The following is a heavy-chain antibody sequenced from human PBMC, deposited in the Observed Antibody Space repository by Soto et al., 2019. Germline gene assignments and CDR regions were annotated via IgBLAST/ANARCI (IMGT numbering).Heavy chain of an antibody. D-gene: IGHD6-13*01. CDR1: GFTFSSYG. CDR3: AKDRGPPRVIAAAGNFDY. CDR2: ISYDGSNK. J-gene: IGHJ4*02. V-gene: IGHV3-30*18. Sequence: GGSLRLSCAASGFTFSSYGMHWVRQAPGKGLEWVAVISYDGSNKYYADSVKGRFTISRDNSKNTLYLQMNSLRAEDTAVYYCAKDRGPPRVIAAAGNFDYWGQGTLVTVSS.